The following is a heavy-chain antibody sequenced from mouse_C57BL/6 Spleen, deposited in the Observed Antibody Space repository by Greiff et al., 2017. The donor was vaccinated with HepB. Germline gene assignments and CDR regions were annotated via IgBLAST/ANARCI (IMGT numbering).Heavy chain of an antibody. Sequence: QVQLQQSGAELVRPGASVTLSCKASGYTFTDYEMHWVKQTPVHGLEWIGAIDPETGGTAYNQKFKGKAILTADKSSSTAYMELRSLTSEDSSVYYFTRSTMVTTKAWFAYWGQGTLVTVSA. J-gene: IGHJ3*01. CDR1: GYTFTDYE. CDR3: TRSTMVTTKAWFAY. V-gene: IGHV1-15*01. CDR2: IDPETGGT. D-gene: IGHD2-2*01.